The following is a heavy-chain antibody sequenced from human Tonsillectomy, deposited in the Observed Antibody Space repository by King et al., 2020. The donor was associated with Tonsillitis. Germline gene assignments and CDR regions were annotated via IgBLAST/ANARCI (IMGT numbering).Heavy chain of an antibody. CDR1: GGSISSYY. CDR3: AGDSSSWFDP. J-gene: IGHJ5*02. CDR2: IYYSGST. Sequence: QLQESGPGLVKPSETLSLTCTVSGGSISSYYWSWIRQPPGKGLEWIGYIYYSGSTNYNPSLKSRVTISVDTSKNQFSLKLSPVTAADPAVYYCAGDSSSWFDPWGQGTLVTVSS. V-gene: IGHV4-59*01. D-gene: IGHD6-13*01.